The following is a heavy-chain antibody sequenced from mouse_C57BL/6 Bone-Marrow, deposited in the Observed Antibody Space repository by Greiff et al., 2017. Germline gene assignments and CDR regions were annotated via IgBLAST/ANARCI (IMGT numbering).Heavy chain of an antibody. D-gene: IGHD1-1*01. CDR1: GFNIKDDY. V-gene: IGHV14-4*01. Sequence: EVKLMESGAELVRPGASVKLSCTASGFNIKDDYMHWVKQRPEQGLEWIGWIDPENGDTEYASKFQGKATITADTSSNTAYLQLSSLTSEDTAVYYCTFYYYGSSYLLWAMDYWGQGTSVTVSS. CDR3: TFYYYGSSYLLWAMDY. CDR2: IDPENGDT. J-gene: IGHJ4*01.